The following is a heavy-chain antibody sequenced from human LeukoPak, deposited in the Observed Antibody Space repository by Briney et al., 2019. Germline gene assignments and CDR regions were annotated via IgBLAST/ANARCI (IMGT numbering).Heavy chain of an antibody. CDR1: GFTFSSYA. Sequence: GGSLRLSCAASGFTFSSYAMSWVRQAPGKGLEWVSGISGSGGSTYYADSVKGRFTISRDNSKNTLYLQMNSLRAEDTAVYYCAKDKAAAEGFDYWGQGTLVTVSS. CDR3: AKDKAAAEGFDY. J-gene: IGHJ4*02. CDR2: ISGSGGST. V-gene: IGHV3-23*01. D-gene: IGHD6-13*01.